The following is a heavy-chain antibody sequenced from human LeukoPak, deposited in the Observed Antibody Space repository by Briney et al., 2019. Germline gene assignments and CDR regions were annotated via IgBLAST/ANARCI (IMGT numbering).Heavy chain of an antibody. V-gene: IGHV3-66*01. CDR1: GFTVSSNY. Sequence: PGGSLRLSCAASGFTVSSNYMSWVRQAPGKGLEWVSVIYSGGSTYYADSVKGRFTISRDNSKNTLYLQMNSLRAEDTAVYYCAREERKEMERGLWFWERRDYYGMDVWGQGTTVTVSS. D-gene: IGHD3-10*01. CDR3: AREERKEMERGLWFWERRDYYGMDV. CDR2: IYSGGST. J-gene: IGHJ6*02.